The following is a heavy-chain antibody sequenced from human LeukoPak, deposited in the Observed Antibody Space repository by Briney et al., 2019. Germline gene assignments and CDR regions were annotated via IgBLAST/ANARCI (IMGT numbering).Heavy chain of an antibody. CDR1: GYTFTSYD. J-gene: IGHJ4*02. Sequence: ASVKVSCKASGYTFTSYDINWVRQATGQGLEWMGWMNPNSGNTGYAQKFQGRVTITRNTSISTAYMELSSLRSEDTAVYYCARRKAGAARRKYYYFDYWGQGTLVTVSS. D-gene: IGHD6-6*01. CDR2: MNPNSGNT. CDR3: ARRKAGAARRKYYYFDY. V-gene: IGHV1-8*03.